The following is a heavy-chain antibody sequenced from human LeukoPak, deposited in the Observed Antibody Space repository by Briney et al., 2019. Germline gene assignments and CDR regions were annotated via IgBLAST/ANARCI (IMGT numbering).Heavy chain of an antibody. CDR3: AKGASTYYYDSSGYFPVWDYYYYYMDV. J-gene: IGHJ6*03. V-gene: IGHV3-23*01. D-gene: IGHD3-22*01. CDR1: GFTFGRFA. CDR2: ISGSGTDT. Sequence: GGSLRLSCAASGFTFGRFAMSWVRQAPGKGPEWVSTISGSGTDTYYADSVKGRFTISRDNSKNTLYLQMNSLRAEDTAVYYCAKGASTYYYDSSGYFPVWDYYYYYMDVWGKGTTVTVSS.